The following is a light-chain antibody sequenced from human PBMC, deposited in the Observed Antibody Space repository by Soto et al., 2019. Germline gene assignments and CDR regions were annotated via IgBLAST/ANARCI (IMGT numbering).Light chain of an antibody. V-gene: IGLV1-44*01. CDR3: AAWDDRLHAVV. J-gene: IGLJ2*01. CDR1: SSNIGSHT. Sequence: QAVVTQPSSASGTPGQSVNISCSGTSSNIGSHTVNWYQQIPGKAPQLFIFRTNERPSGVPDRFSGSKSVTSASLAISGLHSDDEADYYCAAWDDRLHAVVFGGGTKLTVL. CDR2: RTN.